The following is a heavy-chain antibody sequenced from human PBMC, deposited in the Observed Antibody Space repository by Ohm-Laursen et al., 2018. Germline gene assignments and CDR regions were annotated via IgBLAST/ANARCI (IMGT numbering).Heavy chain of an antibody. Sequence: SLRLSCTASGFTFSDYYMSWIRQAPGKGLEWVSYISSSGSTIYYADSVKGRFTISRDNAKNSLYLQMNSLRAEDTAMYYCVRDRRGGSIELRAGGQGALVTVSS. J-gene: IGHJ4*02. CDR3: VRDRRGGSIELRA. CDR1: GFTFSDYY. D-gene: IGHD6-6*01. V-gene: IGHV3-11*04. CDR2: ISSSGSTI.